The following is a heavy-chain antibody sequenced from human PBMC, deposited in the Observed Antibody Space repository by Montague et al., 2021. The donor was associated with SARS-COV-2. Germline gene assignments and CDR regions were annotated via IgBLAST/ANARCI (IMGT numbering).Heavy chain of an antibody. D-gene: IGHD1-26*01. CDR3: ARDGDGWEVPFDF. CDR2: TYYTSRWHN. J-gene: IGHJ4*01. CDR1: GDSVSRNGVA. Sequence: CAISGDSVSRNGVAWTWIRQSPSRGLEYLGRTYYTSRWHNDQAPSVKSRLTVNPDTSKNQFSLHLNSVTPEDTAVYYCARDGDGWEVPFDFWSQGTLVTVSS. V-gene: IGHV6-1*01.